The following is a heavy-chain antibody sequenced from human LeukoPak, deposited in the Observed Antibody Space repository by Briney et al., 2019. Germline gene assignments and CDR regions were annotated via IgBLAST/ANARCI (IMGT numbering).Heavy chain of an antibody. Sequence: GRSLRLSCAASGFTFSSYGMHWVRQAPGKGLEWVAVIWYDGSNKDYADSVKGRFTISRDNSKNTLYLQMNSLRAEDTVVYYCARDGFTMIVVDWYFDLWGRGTLVTVSS. J-gene: IGHJ2*01. V-gene: IGHV3-33*01. CDR3: ARDGFTMIVVDWYFDL. CDR2: IWYDGSNK. D-gene: IGHD3-22*01. CDR1: GFTFSSYG.